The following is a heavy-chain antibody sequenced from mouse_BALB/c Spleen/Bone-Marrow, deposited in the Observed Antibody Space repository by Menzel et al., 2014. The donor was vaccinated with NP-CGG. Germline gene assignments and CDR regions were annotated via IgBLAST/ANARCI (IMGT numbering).Heavy chain of an antibody. V-gene: IGHV1S132*01. CDR2: IFPGIGTT. Sequence: VKLMESGAELVKPGASVKLSCKTSGYTFXNYWIQWVKQRPGQGLGWIGEIFPGIGTTYYNEKFKGKATLTIDTSSSTAYMQLSSLTSEDSAVYFCARGGNYGYWGQGTTLTVSS. D-gene: IGHD2-1*01. CDR1: GYTFXNYW. CDR3: ARGGNYGY. J-gene: IGHJ2*01.